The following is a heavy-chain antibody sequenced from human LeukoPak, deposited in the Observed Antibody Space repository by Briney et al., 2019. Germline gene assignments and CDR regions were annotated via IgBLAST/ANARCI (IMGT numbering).Heavy chain of an antibody. CDR1: GGTFSSYA. D-gene: IGHD2-21*02. CDR2: IIPIPGIA. J-gene: IGHJ4*02. CDR3: AREIIVVGTLYYFDY. V-gene: IGHV1-69*04. Sequence: ASVKVSCKASGGTFSSYAISWVRQAPGQGLEWMGRIIPIPGIANYAQKFQGRVTITADKSTSTAYMELSSLRSEDTAVYYCAREIIVVGTLYYFDYWGQGTLVTVSS.